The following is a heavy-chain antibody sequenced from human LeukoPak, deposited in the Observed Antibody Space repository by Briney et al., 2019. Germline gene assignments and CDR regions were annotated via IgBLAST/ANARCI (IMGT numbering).Heavy chain of an antibody. Sequence: PGGSLRLSCAASGFTFSSYSMNWVRQAPGKGLEWVSSISSSSSYIYYADSVKGRFTISRDNAKNSLYLQMNSLRAEDTAVYYCARGGGYDSSGYVTDFDYWGQGTLVTVSS. D-gene: IGHD3-22*01. J-gene: IGHJ4*02. CDR2: ISSSSSYI. V-gene: IGHV3-21*01. CDR1: GFTFSSYS. CDR3: ARGGGYDSSGYVTDFDY.